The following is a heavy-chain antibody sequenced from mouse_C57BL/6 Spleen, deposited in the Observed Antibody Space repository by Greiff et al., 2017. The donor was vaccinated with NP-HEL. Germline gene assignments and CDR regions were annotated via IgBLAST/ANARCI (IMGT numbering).Heavy chain of an antibody. CDR1: GYTFTSYW. CDR3: LIYYYGRSYFDY. CDR2: IDPSDSYT. D-gene: IGHD1-1*01. J-gene: IGHJ2*01. Sequence: QVQLQQPGAELVMPGASVKLSCKASGYTFTSYWMHWVKQRPGQGLEWIGEIDPSDSYTNYNQKFKGKSTLTVDKSSSTAYMQLSSLTSEDSAVYYCLIYYYGRSYFDYWGQGTTLTVSS. V-gene: IGHV1-69*01.